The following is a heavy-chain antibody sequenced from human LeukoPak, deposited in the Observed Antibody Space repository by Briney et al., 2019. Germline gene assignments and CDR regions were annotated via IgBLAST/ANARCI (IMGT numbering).Heavy chain of an antibody. V-gene: IGHV3-33*01. CDR3: ARDGAMARFDY. CDR2: IWYHGGEM. J-gene: IGHJ4*02. CDR1: GFSLSTYG. D-gene: IGHD5-18*01. Sequence: GGSLLLSGVSTGFSLSTYGMRWAGHAPGRGLEDVALIWYHGGEMNYDDSVKGRFTNPRDISKNTLYLQMDSLRVDDTAVYYCARDGAMARFDYWGQGPLVTVS.